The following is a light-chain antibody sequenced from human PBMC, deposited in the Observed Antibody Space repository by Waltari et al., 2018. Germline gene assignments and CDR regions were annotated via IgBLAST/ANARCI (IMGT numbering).Light chain of an antibody. Sequence: DIVLTQSPATLSLSPGERATLSCRASQSVSGHLAWYQQKPGQAPVLLIYDTSNRATGIPARFSGGGSGTDFTLSISRLEPEDFALYFCHLRTDWPPRYTFGPGTKLEIK. J-gene: IGKJ2*01. CDR1: QSVSGH. CDR2: DTS. CDR3: HLRTDWPPRYT. V-gene: IGKV3-11*01.